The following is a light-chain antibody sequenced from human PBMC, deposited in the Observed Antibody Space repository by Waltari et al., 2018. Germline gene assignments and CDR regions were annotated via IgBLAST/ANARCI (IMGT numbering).Light chain of an antibody. V-gene: IGKV1-39*01. CDR1: HSISSY. Sequence: DIQMTQSPSSMSTSVGDRVTINCLATHSISSYLNWYQLKAAKAPKLLIYAASSLQRGVPSMFRRSGFGPDLPLTINSLQSEDFATYSCHQSYSNPYTFGPLPKLEI. CDR2: AAS. J-gene: IGKJ2*01. CDR3: HQSYSNPYT.